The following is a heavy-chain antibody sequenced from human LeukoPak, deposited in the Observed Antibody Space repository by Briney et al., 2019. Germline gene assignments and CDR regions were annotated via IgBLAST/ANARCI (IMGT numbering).Heavy chain of an antibody. CDR3: ARGVGDIPDYYFDY. CDR1: GGSISSRSYY. V-gene: IGHV4-39*01. CDR2: ISDSGNT. Sequence: SETLSLTCTVSGGSISSRSYYWGWIRQPPGKGLEWIGKISDSGNTYYSPSLRSRVTISIDMSKNQFSLKLSSVTATDTAVYYCARGVGDIPDYYFDYWGQGTLVTVSS. J-gene: IGHJ4*02. D-gene: IGHD1-26*01.